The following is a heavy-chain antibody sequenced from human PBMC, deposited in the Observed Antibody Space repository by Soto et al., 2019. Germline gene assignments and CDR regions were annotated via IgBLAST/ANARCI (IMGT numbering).Heavy chain of an antibody. CDR3: ARGLHYYDSSVYYGF. CDR2: ISSSSSYI. J-gene: IGHJ4*02. D-gene: IGHD3-22*01. Sequence: GGSLRLSCAASGFTFSSYSMNWVRQAPGKGLEWVSSISSSSSYIYYADSVKGRFTISRDNAKNSLYLQMNSLRAEDTAVYFCARGLHYYDSSVYYGFWGQGTLVTVSS. CDR1: GFTFSSYS. V-gene: IGHV3-21*01.